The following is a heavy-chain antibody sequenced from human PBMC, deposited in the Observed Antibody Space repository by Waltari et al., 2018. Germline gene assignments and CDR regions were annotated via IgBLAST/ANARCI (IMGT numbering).Heavy chain of an antibody. CDR2: INPSNGGT. CDR1: GYTFTGYY. V-gene: IGHV1-2*02. Sequence: QVQLVQSGAEVKKPGASVKVSCKASGYTFTGYYMHWVRQAPGQGLEWMGWINPSNGGTTSSPKFQGMVTMTRDPSISTAYMELSRLRSDDTAVYYCASGRTYAPFDYWGQGTLVTVSS. CDR3: ASGRTYAPFDY. J-gene: IGHJ4*02. D-gene: IGHD2-2*01.